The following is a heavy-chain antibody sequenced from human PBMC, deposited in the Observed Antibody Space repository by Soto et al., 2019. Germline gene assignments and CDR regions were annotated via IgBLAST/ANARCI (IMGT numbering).Heavy chain of an antibody. CDR2: INHSGST. Sequence: SETLSLTCAVYGGSFSGYYWIWIRQPPGKGLEWIGEINHSGSTNYNPSLKSRVTISVDTSKNQFSLKLSSVTAADTAVYYCAREYYDFWSGPYYYYMDVWGKGTTVTVSS. CDR1: GGSFSGYY. J-gene: IGHJ6*03. V-gene: IGHV4-34*01. CDR3: AREYYDFWSGPYYYYMDV. D-gene: IGHD3-3*01.